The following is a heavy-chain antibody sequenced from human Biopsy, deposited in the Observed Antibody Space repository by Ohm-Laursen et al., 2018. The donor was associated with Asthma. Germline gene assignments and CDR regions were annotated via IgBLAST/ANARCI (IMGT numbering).Heavy chain of an antibody. D-gene: IGHD4-23*01. CDR3: ARGVVYGGDSYAEYFQH. J-gene: IGHJ1*01. V-gene: IGHV4-59*01. Sequence: SETLSLTCTVSGDSISSYHWSWIRQPPGKGLEWIGYDFYGGATNYNPSLKSRVTISVDTSKNQFFLRLSSVTAADTAVYYCARGVVYGGDSYAEYFQHWGQGTLVTVSS. CDR1: GDSISSYH. CDR2: DFYGGAT.